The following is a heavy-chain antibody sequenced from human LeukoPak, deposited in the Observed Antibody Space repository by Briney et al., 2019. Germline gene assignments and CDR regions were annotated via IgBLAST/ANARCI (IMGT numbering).Heavy chain of an antibody. Sequence: SVKVSCKASGGTFISYAISWVRQAPGQGLEWMGGIIPIFGTANYAQKFQGRVTITTDESTSPAYMELSSLRSEDTAVYYCARNLGATSAFDIWGQGTMVTVSS. CDR2: IIPIFGTA. CDR1: GGTFISYA. J-gene: IGHJ3*02. CDR3: ARNLGATSAFDI. D-gene: IGHD1-26*01. V-gene: IGHV1-69*05.